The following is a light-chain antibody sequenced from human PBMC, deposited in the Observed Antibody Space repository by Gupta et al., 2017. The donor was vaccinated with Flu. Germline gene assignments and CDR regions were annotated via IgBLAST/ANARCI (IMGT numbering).Light chain of an antibody. CDR1: SSNIGGTNT. CDR2: STD. Sequence: VSISCSGSSSNIGGTNTVNWYQQLPGTAPKLLVYSTDQRASGVPDRFSGSKSGTSASLAISGLQSEDEADYYCSAWDDSLSGPLFGGGTKLSVL. J-gene: IGLJ2*01. V-gene: IGLV1-44*01. CDR3: SAWDDSLSGPL.